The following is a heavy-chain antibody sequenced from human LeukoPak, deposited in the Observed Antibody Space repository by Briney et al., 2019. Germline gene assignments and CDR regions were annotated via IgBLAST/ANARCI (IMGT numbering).Heavy chain of an antibody. CDR3: ARGRPQRQPEKTHDH. D-gene: IGHD6-25*01. J-gene: IGHJ4*02. V-gene: IGHV3-21*01. Sequence: SVKGRFTISRDNAKNSLYLQMNSLRAEDTAVYYCARGRPQRQPEKTHDHWGQGTLVTVSS.